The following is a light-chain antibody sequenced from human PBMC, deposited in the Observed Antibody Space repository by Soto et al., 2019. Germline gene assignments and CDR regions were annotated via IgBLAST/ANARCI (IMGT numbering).Light chain of an antibody. CDR1: QSVSNY. CDR2: GAS. CDR3: QQYSIWRT. Sequence: EIVLTQSPATLSLSPGERVTLSCRASQSVSNYLAWYQQKPGQAPRLLIYGASTRATGIPARFSGSGSGTEFTLTISGLQSEDFAVYYCQQYSIWRTFGQGTKVDIK. J-gene: IGKJ1*01. V-gene: IGKV3-15*01.